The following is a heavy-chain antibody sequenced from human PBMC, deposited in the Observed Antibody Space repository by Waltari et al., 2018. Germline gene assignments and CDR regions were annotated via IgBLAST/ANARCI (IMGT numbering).Heavy chain of an antibody. CDR3: AREIVVVLDGPPNWFDP. J-gene: IGHJ5*02. CDR2: IYTRGST. D-gene: IGHD2-2*01. V-gene: IGHV4-4*07. CDR1: GGSISSYY. Sequence: QVQLQESGPGLVKPSETLSLTCTVSGGSISSYYWSWIRQPAGKGLEWIGRIYTRGSTNYTPSLKSRVTMSVDTSKNQFSLKLSSVTAADTAIYYCAREIVVVLDGPPNWFDPWGQGTLVTVSS.